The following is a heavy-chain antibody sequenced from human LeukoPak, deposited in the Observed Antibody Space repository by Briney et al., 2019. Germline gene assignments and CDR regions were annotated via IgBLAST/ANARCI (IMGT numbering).Heavy chain of an antibody. D-gene: IGHD2-2*01. CDR3: ARDRCSSTSCYFGAFDI. J-gene: IGHJ3*02. Sequence: GGSLRLXCAASGFTFSSYAMHWVRQAPGKGLEYVSAISSNGGSTYYANSVKGRFTISRDNSKNTLYLQMGSLRAEDMAVYYCARDRCSSTSCYFGAFDIWGQGTMVTVSS. CDR2: ISSNGGST. V-gene: IGHV3-64*01. CDR1: GFTFSSYA.